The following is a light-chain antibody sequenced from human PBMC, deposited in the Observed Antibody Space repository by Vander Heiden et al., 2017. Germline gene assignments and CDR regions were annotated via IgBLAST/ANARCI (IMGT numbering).Light chain of an antibody. CDR2: PAS. Sequence: DIQMTQSPSSVSASVGDRVTITCRASQGISSWLAWYQQKPGQVPKLLMYPASNFQSGVPSRFSGSGSGTEYTLTISSLQPEDFATYFCHRTNRFPYTFGQGTKLEIK. CDR3: HRTNRFPYT. J-gene: IGKJ2*01. CDR1: QGISSW. V-gene: IGKV1D-12*01.